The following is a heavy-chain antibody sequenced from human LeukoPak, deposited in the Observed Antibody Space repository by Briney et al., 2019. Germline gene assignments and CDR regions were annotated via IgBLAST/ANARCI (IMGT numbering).Heavy chain of an antibody. CDR2: ISWDGGST. Sequence: GGSLRLSCAASGFTFDDYAMHWVRQAPGKGLEWVSLISWDGGSTYYADSVKGRFTISRDNSKNSLYLQMNSLRAEDTALDYCAKASRGYSYGLNYWGQGTLVTVSS. CDR1: GFTFDDYA. J-gene: IGHJ4*02. V-gene: IGHV3-43D*03. CDR3: AKASRGYSYGLNY. D-gene: IGHD5-18*01.